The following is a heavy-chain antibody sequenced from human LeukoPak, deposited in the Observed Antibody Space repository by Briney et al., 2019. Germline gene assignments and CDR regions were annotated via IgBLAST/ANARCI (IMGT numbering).Heavy chain of an antibody. CDR3: ARGSSSSWCIDY. J-gene: IGHJ4*02. Sequence: GGSLRLSCAASGFTVSSNYMSWVRQAPGKGLEWVSVIYSGGSTHYADSVKGRFTISRDNSKNTLYLQMNSLRAEDTAVYYCARGSSSSWCIDYWGQGTLVTVSS. CDR2: IYSGGST. D-gene: IGHD6-13*01. V-gene: IGHV3-53*01. CDR1: GFTVSSNY.